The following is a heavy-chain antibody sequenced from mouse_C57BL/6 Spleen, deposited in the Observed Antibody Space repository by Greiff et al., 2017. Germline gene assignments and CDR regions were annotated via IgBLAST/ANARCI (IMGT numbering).Heavy chain of an antibody. CDR2: INPNNGGT. CDR1: GYTFTDYN. Sequence: VQLQQSGPELVKPGASVKMSCKASGYTFTDYNMHWVKQSHGKSLEWIGYINPNNGGTSYNQKFKGKATLTVNKSSSTAYMELRSLTSEDSAVYYCARITKLGPDFDYWGQGTTLTVSS. D-gene: IGHD4-1*01. J-gene: IGHJ2*01. CDR3: ARITKLGPDFDY. V-gene: IGHV1-22*01.